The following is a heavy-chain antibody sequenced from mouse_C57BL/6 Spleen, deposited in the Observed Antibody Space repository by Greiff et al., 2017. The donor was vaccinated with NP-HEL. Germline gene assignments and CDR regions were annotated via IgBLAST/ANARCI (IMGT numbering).Heavy chain of an antibody. CDR3: ARGGNVAY. D-gene: IGHD2-1*01. J-gene: IGHJ3*01. CDR2: IYPGSGNT. CDR1: GYTFTDYY. V-gene: IGHV1-76*01. Sequence: VQLQQSGAELVRPGASVKLSCKASGYTFTDYYINWVTQRPGQGLEWIARIYPGSGNTYYNEKFKGKATLTAEKSSSTAYMQLSSLTSEDSAVYFSARGGNVAYWGQGTLVTVSA.